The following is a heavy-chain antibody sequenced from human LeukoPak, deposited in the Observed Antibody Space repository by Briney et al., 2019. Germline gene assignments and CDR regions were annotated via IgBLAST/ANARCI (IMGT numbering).Heavy chain of an antibody. Sequence: TGGSLRLSCAASGFTFSSYAMSWVRQAPGKGLEWVSAISGSGGTTYYADSVKGRFTISRDNSKNTLYLQMNSLTAEDTAVYYCAKDTPLTAYSPGWSGNSFDYWGQGTLVTVSS. D-gene: IGHD6-19*01. J-gene: IGHJ4*02. CDR3: AKDTPLTAYSPGWSGNSFDY. CDR2: ISGSGGTT. V-gene: IGHV3-23*01. CDR1: GFTFSSYA.